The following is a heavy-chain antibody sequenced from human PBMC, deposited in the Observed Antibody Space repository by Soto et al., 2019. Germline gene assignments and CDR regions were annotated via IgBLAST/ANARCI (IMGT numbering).Heavy chain of an antibody. Sequence: QITLKESGPTLVKPTQTLTLTCTFSGLSLSTTGVGVGWIRQPPGKALEWLALIYWDDDKRYSPSLKSRLTITKDTSKNQVALTITNMDPVDTATYSCVQSRCGGDCLQSYSSHSYYGLDVWGQGTTVTVSS. V-gene: IGHV2-5*02. D-gene: IGHD2-21*02. CDR1: GLSLSTTGVG. CDR3: VQSRCGGDCLQSYSSHSYYGLDV. J-gene: IGHJ6*02. CDR2: IYWDDDK.